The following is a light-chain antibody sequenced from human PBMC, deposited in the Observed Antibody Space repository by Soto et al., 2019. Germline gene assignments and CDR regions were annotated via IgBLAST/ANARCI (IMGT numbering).Light chain of an antibody. J-gene: IGKJ5*01. CDR1: QSVSST. V-gene: IGKV3-15*01. CDR3: QQYNNWPIT. CDR2: GAS. Sequence: IVMTQSSVTLSVSSRDRAILSRRASQSVSSTLAWYQQKPGQAPRLLIYGASTRATGIPARFSGSGSGTEFTLTISGLQSEDFAVYYCQQYNNWPITFGQGTRLEIK.